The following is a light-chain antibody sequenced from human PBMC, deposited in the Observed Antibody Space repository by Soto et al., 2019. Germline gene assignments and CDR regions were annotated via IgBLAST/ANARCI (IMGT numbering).Light chain of an antibody. V-gene: IGLV2-14*01. CDR2: DVS. CDR3: SSYTSSSTYV. CDR1: SSDVGGYNY. Sequence: QSALTQPASVSGAHGQSITISCTGTSSDVGGYNYVSWYQQHPGKAPKLMIYDVSNRPSGVSNRFSGSKSGNTASLTISGFQVEDEADYYCSSYTSSSTYVFGTGTNVTVL. J-gene: IGLJ1*01.